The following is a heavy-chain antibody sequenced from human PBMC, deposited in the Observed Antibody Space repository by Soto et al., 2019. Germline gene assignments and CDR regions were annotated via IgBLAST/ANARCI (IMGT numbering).Heavy chain of an antibody. CDR2: IYPGDSDT. CDR3: ARQTYYDILTGPTNYYYYYMDV. V-gene: IGHV5-51*01. CDR1: GYSFTSYW. D-gene: IGHD3-9*01. Sequence: GESLKISCKGSGYSFTSYWIGWVRQMPGKGLEWMGIIYPGDSDTRYSPSFQGQVTISADKSISTAYLQWSSLKASDTAMYYCARQTYYDILTGPTNYYYYYMDVWGKGTTVTVSS. J-gene: IGHJ6*03.